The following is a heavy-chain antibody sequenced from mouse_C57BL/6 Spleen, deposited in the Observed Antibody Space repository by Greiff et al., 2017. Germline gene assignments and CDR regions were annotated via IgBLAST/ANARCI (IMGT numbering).Heavy chain of an antibody. Sequence: EVKLVESGGDLVKPGGSLQLSCAASGFTFSSYGMSWVRQTPDKRLEWVATISSGGSYTYYPDSVKGRFTISRDNAKNTLYLQMSSLKSEDTAMYYCARRGYSNYVKYFDVWGTGTTVTVTS. CDR1: GFTFSSYG. CDR3: ARRGYSNYVKYFDV. J-gene: IGHJ1*03. D-gene: IGHD2-5*01. CDR2: ISSGGSYT. V-gene: IGHV5-6*02.